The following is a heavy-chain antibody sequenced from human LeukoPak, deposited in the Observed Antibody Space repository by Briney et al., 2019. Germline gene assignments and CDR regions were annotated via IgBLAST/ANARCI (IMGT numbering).Heavy chain of an antibody. D-gene: IGHD6-13*01. V-gene: IGHV4-31*03. Sequence: SQTLSLTCTVSGGSISSGGYYWSWIRQHPGKGLEWIGYIYYSGSTNYNPSLKSRVTISVDTSKNQFSLKLSSVTAADTAVYYCARLTRQQPYYFDYWGQGTLVTVSS. CDR2: IYYSGST. CDR3: ARLTRQQPYYFDY. J-gene: IGHJ4*02. CDR1: GGSISSGGYY.